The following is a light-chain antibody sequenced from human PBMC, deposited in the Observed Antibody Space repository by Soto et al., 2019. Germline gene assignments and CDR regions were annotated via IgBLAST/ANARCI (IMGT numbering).Light chain of an antibody. CDR2: GAS. Sequence: EIVLTQSPGNLSLSPGERATLSCRASQSISSYLAWYQQKPGQAPRLLIYGASSRATGIPDRFSGSGSGTDFSLTITRLEPADFAVYYCQQSGSSPGTFGQGTKLEIK. J-gene: IGKJ2*01. V-gene: IGKV3-20*01. CDR1: QSISSY. CDR3: QQSGSSPGT.